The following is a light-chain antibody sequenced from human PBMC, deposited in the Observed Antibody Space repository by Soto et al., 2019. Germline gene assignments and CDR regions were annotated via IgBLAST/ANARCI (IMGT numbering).Light chain of an antibody. CDR3: SSYTSSSTLL. CDR1: SSVVGGYNY. J-gene: IGLJ3*02. CDR2: EVT. Sequence: QSVLTQPASVSGSPGQSITISCTGTSSVVGGYNYVSWYQQHPGKGPKLMIYEVTNRPSGVSNRFSGSKSGNTASLTISGLQADDETDYYCSSYTSSSTLLFGGGTKLTVL. V-gene: IGLV2-14*01.